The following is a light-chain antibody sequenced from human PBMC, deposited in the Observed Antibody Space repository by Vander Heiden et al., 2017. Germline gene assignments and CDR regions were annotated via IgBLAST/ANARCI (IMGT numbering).Light chain of an antibody. J-gene: IGKJ1*01. CDR3: QQYYNIPRT. V-gene: IGKV4-1*01. Sequence: DIVMTQSPASLAVSLGERATINCTSSQSVLSSSNNKNYLTWFQQKPGQPPRLLIYWASTRESGVPDRFSGSGSGTDFTLTISSLQAEDVAVYYCQQYYNIPRTFGQGTKVEIK. CDR2: WAS. CDR1: QSVLSSSNNKNY.